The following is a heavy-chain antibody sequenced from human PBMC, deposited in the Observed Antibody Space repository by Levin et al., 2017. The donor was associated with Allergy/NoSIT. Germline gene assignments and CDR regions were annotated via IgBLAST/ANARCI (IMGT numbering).Heavy chain of an antibody. CDR3: ARRRNYYYAMDV. J-gene: IGHJ6*02. V-gene: IGHV5-51*01. CDR2: IYPGDSDT. CDR1: GYSFTSYW. Sequence: ASVKVSCKGSGYSFTSYWIGWVRQMPGKGLELMGIIYPGDSDTRYSPSFQGQVTISADTSISTAYLQWSSLKASDTAMYYCARRRNYYYAMDVWGQGTTVTVSS.